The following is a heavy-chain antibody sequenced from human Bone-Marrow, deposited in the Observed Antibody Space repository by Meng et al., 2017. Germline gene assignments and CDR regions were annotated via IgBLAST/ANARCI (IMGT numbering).Heavy chain of an antibody. CDR1: GASVNTGSYY. V-gene: IGHV4-61*01. CDR3: ARGVVADPPGD. J-gene: IGHJ1*01. D-gene: IGHD2-15*01. Sequence: EPGPGLVRSSEPLSLTCTGSGASVNTGSYYWSWIRQPPGRGLELIGFIYQSGSTNNNPSLKSRVTISLDMSSNQFSLTLNSVTAADTAIYYCARGVVADPPGDWGRGTLVTVSS. CDR2: IYQSGST.